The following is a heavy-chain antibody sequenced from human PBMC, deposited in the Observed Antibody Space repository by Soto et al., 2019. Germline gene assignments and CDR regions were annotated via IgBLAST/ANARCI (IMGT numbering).Heavy chain of an antibody. CDR3: SRGREFLVTYYYYGMDV. CDR1: GGTFSSYA. V-gene: IGHV1-69*13. Sequence: ASVKVSCKASGGTFSSYAISWVRQAPGQGLEWMGGIIPIFGTANYAQKFQGRVTIIADESTSIAYLQMNSLKTEDTAVYYCSRGREFLVTYYYYGMDVWGQGTTVTVSS. CDR2: IIPIFGTA. D-gene: IGHD2-21*01. J-gene: IGHJ6*02.